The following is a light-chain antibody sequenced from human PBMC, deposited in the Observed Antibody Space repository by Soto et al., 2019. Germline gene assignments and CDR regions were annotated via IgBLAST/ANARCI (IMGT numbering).Light chain of an antibody. CDR3: SSYAGSNTYV. J-gene: IGLJ1*01. V-gene: IGLV2-8*01. Sequence: QSVLTQPPSASGSPGQSVTISCTGTSSDAGAYNYVSWYQQHPGKAPKLMIYEVSRRPSGVPDRFSGSKSGNTASLTVSGLQAEDETDYYCSSYAGSNTYVFGTGTKVTVL. CDR1: SSDAGAYNY. CDR2: EVS.